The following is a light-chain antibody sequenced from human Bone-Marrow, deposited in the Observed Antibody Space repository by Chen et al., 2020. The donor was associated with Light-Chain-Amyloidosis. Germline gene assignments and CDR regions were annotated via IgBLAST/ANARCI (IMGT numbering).Light chain of an antibody. CDR2: GSS. Sequence: EIVLTQSPGTLSLSPGEGANLSCRASQTISSNYLTWYQQKFGQAPRLLISGSSSRATGIPDRFTGSGSGTAFTLTINRLEPEDFAMYYCQQYGTSPLTFGGGTKVEIK. J-gene: IGKJ4*01. CDR1: QTISSNY. V-gene: IGKV3-20*01. CDR3: QQYGTSPLT.